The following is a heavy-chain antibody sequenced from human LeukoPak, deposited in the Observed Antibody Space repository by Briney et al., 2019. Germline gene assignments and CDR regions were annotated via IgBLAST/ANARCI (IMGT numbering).Heavy chain of an antibody. CDR1: GGSISGYS. D-gene: IGHD1-14*01. CDR2: IYTSGNT. Sequence: SETLSLTCTVSGGSISGYSWSWIRQSAGKGLEWIGRIYTSGNTDYNPSFKSRVTLSIDTSKKQFSLKLASLTVADTAVYYCARDNPAGPWGQGTLVTVSS. J-gene: IGHJ5*02. CDR3: ARDNPAGP. V-gene: IGHV4-4*07.